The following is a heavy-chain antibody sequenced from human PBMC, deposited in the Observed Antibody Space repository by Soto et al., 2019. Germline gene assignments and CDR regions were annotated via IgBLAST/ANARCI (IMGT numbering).Heavy chain of an antibody. CDR1: GGSISSSSYY. CDR3: ASQTGYCSGGSCLGPYYFDY. V-gene: IGHV4-39*01. D-gene: IGHD2-15*01. Sequence: QLQLQESGPGLVKPSETLSLTCTVSGGSISSSSYYWGWIRQPPGKGLEWIGSIYYSGSTYYNPSLKSRVTISVDTSKNQFSLKLSSVTAADTAVYYCASQTGYCSGGSCLGPYYFDYWGLGTLVTVSS. CDR2: IYYSGST. J-gene: IGHJ4*02.